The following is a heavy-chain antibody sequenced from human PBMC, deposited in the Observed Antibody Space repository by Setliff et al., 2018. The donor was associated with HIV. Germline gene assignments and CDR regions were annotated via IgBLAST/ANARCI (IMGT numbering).Heavy chain of an antibody. CDR1: SGSISSSNHY. CDR2: IFYSGST. Sequence: SETLSLTCTVSSGSISSSNHYWGWIRQPPGKGLEWIGSIFYSGSTDYNPSLKRRVTISVDTSENQFSLRLNSVTAADTAVYYCARGRGRSSSWPIDYWGQGTLVTVSS. D-gene: IGHD6-13*01. J-gene: IGHJ4*02. V-gene: IGHV4-39*01. CDR3: ARGRGRSSSWPIDY.